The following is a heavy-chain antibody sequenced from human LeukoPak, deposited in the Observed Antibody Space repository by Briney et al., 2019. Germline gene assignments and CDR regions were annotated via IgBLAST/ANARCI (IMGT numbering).Heavy chain of an antibody. CDR2: INPSGGST. CDR1: GYTFTSYY. V-gene: IGHV1-46*01. Sequence: ASVKVSCKSSGYTFTSYYMHWVRQPPGQGLEWMGIINPSGGSTSYAQKFQGRVTMTRDTSTSTVYMELSSLRSEDTAVYYCARGARDGYNYGWFDPWGQGTLVTVSS. J-gene: IGHJ5*02. D-gene: IGHD5-24*01. CDR3: ARGARDGYNYGWFDP.